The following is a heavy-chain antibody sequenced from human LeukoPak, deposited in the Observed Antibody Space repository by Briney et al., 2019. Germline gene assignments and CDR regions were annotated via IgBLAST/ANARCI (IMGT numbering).Heavy chain of an antibody. CDR2: IDWDDDK. Sequence: SGPTLVKPTQTLTLTCTFSGFSLSTSGMCVSWIRQPPGKALEWLARIDWDDDKYYCTSLKTRLTISKDTSKNQVVLTMTNMDPVDTATYYCARTPPSSDYYYYMDVWGKGTTVTVSS. D-gene: IGHD6-6*01. CDR1: GFSLSTSGMC. CDR3: ARTPPSSDYYYYMDV. V-gene: IGHV2-70*11. J-gene: IGHJ6*03.